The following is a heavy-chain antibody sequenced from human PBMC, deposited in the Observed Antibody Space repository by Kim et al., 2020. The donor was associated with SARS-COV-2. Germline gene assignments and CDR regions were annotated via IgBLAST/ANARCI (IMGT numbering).Heavy chain of an antibody. CDR1: GGSVSSTLYY. V-gene: IGHV4-39*01. Sequence: SETLSLTCGVSGGSVSSTLYYWGWIRQPPVKGLEWIATIYYSGTTYYNPSLRSRVAMSVDTSKNQFSLKLSSVSATDTAVYYCVRHMAGTGYSFDYWGRGTLVTVSS. CDR3: VRHMAGTGYSFDY. J-gene: IGHJ4*02. CDR2: IYYSGTT. D-gene: IGHD6-19*01.